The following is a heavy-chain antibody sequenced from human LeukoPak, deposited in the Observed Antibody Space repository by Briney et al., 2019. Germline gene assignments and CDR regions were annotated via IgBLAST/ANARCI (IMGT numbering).Heavy chain of an antibody. CDR1: SGSISSYY. D-gene: IGHD4-17*01. V-gene: IGHV4-59*01. CDR2: IFYSGTT. J-gene: IGHJ4*02. CDR3: ARGPTRYYFDC. Sequence: SETLSLTCTVSSGSISSYYWSWIRQPPGKGLEWIGYIFYSGTTNYNPSLKSRVTISVDTSKNQFSLGLSSVTAADTAVYYCARGPTRYYFDCWGQGTLVTVSS.